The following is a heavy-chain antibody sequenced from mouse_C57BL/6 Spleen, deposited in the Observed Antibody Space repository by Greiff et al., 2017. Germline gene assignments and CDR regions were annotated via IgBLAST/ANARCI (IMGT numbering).Heavy chain of an antibody. CDR2: IYPGDGDT. D-gene: IGHD2-3*01. V-gene: IGHV1-82*01. CDR1: GYAFSSSW. Sequence: QVQLQQSGPELVKPGASVKISCKASGYAFSSSWMNWVKQRPGKGLEWIGRIYPGDGDTNYNGKFKGKATLTADKSSSTAYMQLSSLTSEDSAVXFCARDGYYPWFAYWGQGTLVTVSA. J-gene: IGHJ3*01. CDR3: ARDGYYPWFAY.